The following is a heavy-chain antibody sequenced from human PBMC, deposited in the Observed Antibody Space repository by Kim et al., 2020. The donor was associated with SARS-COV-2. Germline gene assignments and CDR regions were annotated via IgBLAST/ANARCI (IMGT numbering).Heavy chain of an antibody. V-gene: IGHV4-39*01. CDR2: IYYSGSS. D-gene: IGHD6-19*01. J-gene: IGHJ4*02. CDR1: GGSISSSSYY. CDR3: VRHIGSGWVSDY. Sequence: SETLSLTCTVSGGSISSSSYYWGWIRQPPGKGLEWIGSIYYSGSSYYNPSLKSRVTISVDTSKTQFSLKLSSVTAADTAVYYCVRHIGSGWVSDYWGQGTLXTVSS.